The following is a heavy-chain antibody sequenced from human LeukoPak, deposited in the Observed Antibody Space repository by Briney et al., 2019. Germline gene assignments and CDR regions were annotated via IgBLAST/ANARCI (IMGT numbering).Heavy chain of an antibody. CDR3: ARVNSGSHGAFDY. Sequence: GGSLRLSCAASGFTFTNYAMNWVRQAPEKGLEWVSTIHGGGDVTYYADSVKGRFTISRDNSRNTLYLQMNSLRAEDTAVYYCARVNSGSHGAFDYWGQGTLVTVSS. J-gene: IGHJ4*02. CDR2: IHGGGDVT. D-gene: IGHD1-26*01. CDR1: GFTFTNYA. V-gene: IGHV3-23*01.